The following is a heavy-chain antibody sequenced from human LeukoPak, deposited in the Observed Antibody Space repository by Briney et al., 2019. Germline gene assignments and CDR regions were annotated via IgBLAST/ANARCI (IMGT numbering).Heavy chain of an antibody. V-gene: IGHV3-48*02. J-gene: IGHJ4*02. CDR2: VSSSSSTI. D-gene: IGHD4-11*01. CDR3: ARDRTYSNYERSFDY. CDR1: GFIFSNYG. Sequence: GGSLRLSCAASGFIFSNYGINWVRQAPGKGLEWVSYVSSSSSTIYYADSVKGRFTISRDNAKNSLYLQVNSLRDEDTAVYYCARDRTYSNYERSFDYWGQGTLVTVSS.